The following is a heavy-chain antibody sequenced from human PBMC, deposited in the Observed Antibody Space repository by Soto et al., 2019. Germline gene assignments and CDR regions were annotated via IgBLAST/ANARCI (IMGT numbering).Heavy chain of an antibody. CDR3: ARAAFYSRDFNWFDP. J-gene: IGHJ5*02. V-gene: IGHV4-39*01. CDR2: IYYSGST. D-gene: IGHD6-13*01. CDR1: GGSISSSSYY. Sequence: PSETLSLTCTVSGGSISSSSYYWGWIRQPPGKGLEWIGSIYYSGSTYYNPSLKSRVTISVDTSKNQFSLKLSSVTAADTAVYYCARAAFYSRDFNWFDPWGQGTLVTVSS.